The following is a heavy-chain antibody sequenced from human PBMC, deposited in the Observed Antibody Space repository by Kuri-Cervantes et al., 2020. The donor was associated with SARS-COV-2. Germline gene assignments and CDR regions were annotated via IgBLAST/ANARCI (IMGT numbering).Heavy chain of an antibody. D-gene: IGHD2-15*01. CDR3: AKDGFVGGLGSPGRAYFQH. CDR1: GFTFSNYA. CDR2: ITGTGRNT. Sequence: GESLKISCAAYGFTFSNYAMNWVRQAPGKGLEWVSGITGTGRNTYYADSVKGRFTISREKSKNTLYLQMNSLRVEDTAVYYCAKDGFVGGLGSPGRAYFQHWGQGTLVTVSS. J-gene: IGHJ1*01. V-gene: IGHV3-23*01.